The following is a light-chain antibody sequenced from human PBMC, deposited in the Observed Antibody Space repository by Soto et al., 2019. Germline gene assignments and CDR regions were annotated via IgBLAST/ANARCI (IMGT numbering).Light chain of an antibody. CDR3: QSYDTSLRGWV. Sequence: QSALTQPPSASGSPGQSVTISCTGTSTDVGGYNYVSWYQQYPGKAPKLMIYEVSKRPSGVPDRFSGSKSGNTASLTVSGLQAEDEADYYCQSYDTSLRGWVFGGGTKLTVL. CDR1: STDVGGYNY. CDR2: EVS. V-gene: IGLV2-8*01. J-gene: IGLJ3*02.